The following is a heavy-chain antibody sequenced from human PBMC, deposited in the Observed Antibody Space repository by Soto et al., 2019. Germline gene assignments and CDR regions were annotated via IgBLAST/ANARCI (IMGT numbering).Heavy chain of an antibody. J-gene: IGHJ4*02. CDR1: GFTFSSYS. V-gene: IGHV3-21*06. D-gene: IGHD1-1*01. CDR2: ITPTSTFI. CDR3: ARARGNDWYEDY. Sequence: EVQLVESGGGLVKPGGSLRLSCAASGFTFSSYSFNWVRQAPGKGLEWVSIITPTSTFISYADSVRGRFTISRDNAKNSLYLQMDSLGAGDTAVYYCARARGNDWYEDYCGQGTLVTVSS.